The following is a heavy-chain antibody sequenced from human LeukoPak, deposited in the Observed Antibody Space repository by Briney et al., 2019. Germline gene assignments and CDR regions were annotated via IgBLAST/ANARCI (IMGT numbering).Heavy chain of an antibody. Sequence: PSETLSLTCTVSGGPTSSYYWSWIRQPPGKGLEWIGFIYDSGTTYYNPSLKSRVTISVDTSKNQFSLKLSSVTAADTAMYYCALYSSSSDYWGQGTPVTVSS. CDR3: ALYSSSSDY. J-gene: IGHJ4*02. V-gene: IGHV4-59*01. D-gene: IGHD6-6*01. CDR2: IYDSGTT. CDR1: GGPTSSYY.